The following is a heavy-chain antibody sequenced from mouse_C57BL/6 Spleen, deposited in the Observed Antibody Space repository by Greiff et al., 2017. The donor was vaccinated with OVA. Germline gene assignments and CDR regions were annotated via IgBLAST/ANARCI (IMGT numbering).Heavy chain of an antibody. V-gene: IGHV1-18*01. Sequence: VQLQQSGPELVKPGASVKIPCKASGYTFTDYNMDWVKQSHGKSLEWIGDINPNNGGTIYNQKFKGKATLTVDKSSSTAYMELRSLTSEDTAVYYCARKGPPGCAYWGQGTLVTVSA. J-gene: IGHJ3*01. CDR3: ARKGPPGCAY. CDR2: INPNNGGT. CDR1: GYTFTDYN.